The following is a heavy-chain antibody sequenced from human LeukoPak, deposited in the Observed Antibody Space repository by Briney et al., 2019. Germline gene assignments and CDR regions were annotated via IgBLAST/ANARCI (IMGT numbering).Heavy chain of an antibody. D-gene: IGHD5-12*01. V-gene: IGHV3-48*03. J-gene: IGHJ4*02. CDR1: GFTFSSYE. CDR2: ISSSDSTI. CDR3: ARGPSGYHNT. Sequence: GGSLRLSCAASGFTFSSYEMNWVRQAPGKGLEWVSYISSSDSTIYYADSVKGRFTISRDNSKNTLYLQMNSLRAEDTAVYYCARGPSGYHNTGGQGTLVTVSS.